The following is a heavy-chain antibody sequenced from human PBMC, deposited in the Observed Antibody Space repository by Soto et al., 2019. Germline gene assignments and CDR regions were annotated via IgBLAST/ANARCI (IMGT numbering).Heavy chain of an antibody. Sequence: SETLSLTCTVSGGSISSYYWSWIRQPPGKGLEWIGYIYYSGSTNYNPSLKSRVTISVDTSKNQFSLKLSSVTAADTAVYYCARRSSVAGTSLSLYYYYYMDVWGKGTTVTVSS. V-gene: IGHV4-59*08. J-gene: IGHJ6*03. CDR2: IYYSGST. CDR3: ARRSSVAGTSLSLYYYYYMDV. CDR1: GGSISSYY. D-gene: IGHD6-19*01.